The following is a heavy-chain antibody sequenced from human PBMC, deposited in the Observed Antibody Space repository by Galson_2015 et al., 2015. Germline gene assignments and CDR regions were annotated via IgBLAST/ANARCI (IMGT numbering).Heavy chain of an antibody. CDR1: GFTFSSYS. V-gene: IGHV3-74*01. J-gene: IGHJ6*02. Sequence: SLRLSCAASGFTFSSYSMNWVRQAPGKGLEWVSHINSDGSSTNYADSVKGRFTISRDNAKNTLYLQMNSLRAEDTAVYYCARTLDVWGQGTTVTVSS. CDR3: ARTLDV. CDR2: INSDGSST.